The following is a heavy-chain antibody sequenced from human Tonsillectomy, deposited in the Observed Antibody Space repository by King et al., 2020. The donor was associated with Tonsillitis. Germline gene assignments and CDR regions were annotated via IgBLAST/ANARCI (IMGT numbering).Heavy chain of an antibody. CDR3: ARDWGGRLQLGY. CDR2: IKQDGSEK. D-gene: IGHD5-24*01. V-gene: IGHV3-7*03. Sequence: VQLVESGGGLVQPGGSLRLSCAASGFTFSSYWMSWVRQAPGKGLEWVANIKQDGSEKYYVDSVKGRFTISRDNAKNSLYLQMTSLRAEDTSVYYCARDWGGRLQLGYWGQGTLVTVSS. CDR1: GFTFSSYW. J-gene: IGHJ4*02.